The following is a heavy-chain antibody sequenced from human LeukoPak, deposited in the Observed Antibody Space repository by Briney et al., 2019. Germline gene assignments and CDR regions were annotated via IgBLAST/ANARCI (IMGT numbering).Heavy chain of an antibody. V-gene: IGHV4-39*07. Sequence: PSETLSLTCTVSGGSISSSSYYWGWIRQPPGKGLEWIGSIYYSRSTYYNPSLKSRVTISVDTSKNQFSLKLSSVTAADTAVYYCARSYYYGSGSPGYWGQGTLVTVSS. CDR2: IYYSRST. CDR3: ARSYYYGSGSPGY. J-gene: IGHJ4*02. D-gene: IGHD3-10*01. CDR1: GGSISSSSYY.